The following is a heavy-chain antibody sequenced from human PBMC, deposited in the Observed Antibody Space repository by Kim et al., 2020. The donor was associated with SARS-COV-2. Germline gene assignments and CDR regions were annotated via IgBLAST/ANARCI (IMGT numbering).Heavy chain of an antibody. CDR3: ARGWQWPIYYFDY. CDR1: GGSISSSNW. CDR2: IYHSGST. Sequence: SETLSLTCAVSGGSISSSNWWSWVRQPPGKGLEWIGEIYHSGSTNYNPSLKSRVTISVDKSKNQFSLKLSSVTAADTAVYYCARGWQWPIYYFDYWGQGTLVTVSS. J-gene: IGHJ4*02. D-gene: IGHD6-19*01. V-gene: IGHV4-4*02.